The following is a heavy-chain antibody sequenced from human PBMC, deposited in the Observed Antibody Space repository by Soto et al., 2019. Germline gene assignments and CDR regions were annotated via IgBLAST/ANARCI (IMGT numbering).Heavy chain of an antibody. V-gene: IGHV3-48*02. CDR3: ARDGRGARYCSGGSCSDDAFDI. J-gene: IGHJ3*02. D-gene: IGHD2-15*01. CDR1: GFTFSSYS. CDR2: ISSSSSTI. Sequence: GGSLRLSCAASGFTFSSYSMNWVRQAPGKGLEWVSYISSSSSTIYYADSVKGRFTISRDSAKNSLYLQMNSLRDEDTAVYYCARDGRGARYCSGGSCSDDAFDIWGQGTMVTVSS.